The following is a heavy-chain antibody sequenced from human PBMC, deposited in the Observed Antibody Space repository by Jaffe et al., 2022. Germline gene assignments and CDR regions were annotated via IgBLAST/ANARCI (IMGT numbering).Heavy chain of an antibody. CDR1: GYSISSGYY. CDR2: IYHSGST. Sequence: QVQLQESGPGLVKPSETLSLTCAVSGYSISSGYYWGWIRQPPGKGLEWIGSIYHSGSTYYNPSLKSRVTISVDTSKNQFSLKLSSVTAADTAVYYCARDRGYSSGWSDYWGQGTLVTVSS. CDR3: ARDRGYSSGWSDY. D-gene: IGHD6-19*01. J-gene: IGHJ4*02. V-gene: IGHV4-38-2*02.